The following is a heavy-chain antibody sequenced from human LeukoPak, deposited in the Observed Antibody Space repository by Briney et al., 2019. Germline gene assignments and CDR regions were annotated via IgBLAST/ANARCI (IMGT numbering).Heavy chain of an antibody. J-gene: IGHJ6*02. Sequence: GSLRLSCAASGFTFSNFPMTWVRRAPGKGLQSFASISGSGADTYYTDSVKGRFTISRDNLNNTVYLQVNSLRAEDTAVYYCAKVLGHDSDGYYYYGLHVWGQGTTVTVSS. V-gene: IGHV3-23*01. D-gene: IGHD3-22*01. CDR1: GFTFSNFP. CDR2: ISGSGADT. CDR3: AKVLGHDSDGYYYYGLHV.